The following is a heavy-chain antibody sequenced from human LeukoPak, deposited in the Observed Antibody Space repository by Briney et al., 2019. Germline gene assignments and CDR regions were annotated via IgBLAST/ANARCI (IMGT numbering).Heavy chain of an antibody. Sequence: GGSLRLSCAASGFTFSDYYMSWIRQAPGKGLEWVSYISSSGSTTYYADSVKGRFTISRDNSKNTLYLQMNSLRAEDTAVYYCLTVRKYLRVGWNSNFDYWGRGTLVTVSS. J-gene: IGHJ4*02. D-gene: IGHD1-7*01. V-gene: IGHV3-11*01. CDR3: LTVRKYLRVGWNSNFDY. CDR1: GFTFSDYY. CDR2: ISSSGSTT.